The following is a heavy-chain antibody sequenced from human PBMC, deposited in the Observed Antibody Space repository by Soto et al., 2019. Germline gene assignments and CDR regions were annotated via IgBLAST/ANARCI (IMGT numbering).Heavy chain of an antibody. CDR2: INGPGDDT. V-gene: IGHV3-23*01. CDR1: GFTFHNYA. Sequence: GGSLRLSCAASGFTFHNYAMSWVRQAPGKGLEWVSSINGPGDDTYYADSVKGRFTISRDNSKNTLYLQMNSLRAEDTALYYCARQAVYCSGGSCYYYGMDVWGQGTTVTVSS. D-gene: IGHD2-15*01. CDR3: ARQAVYCSGGSCYYYGMDV. J-gene: IGHJ6*02.